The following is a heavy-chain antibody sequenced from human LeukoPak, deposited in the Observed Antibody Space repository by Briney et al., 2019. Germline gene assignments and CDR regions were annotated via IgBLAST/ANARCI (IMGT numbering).Heavy chain of an antibody. J-gene: IGHJ4*02. V-gene: IGHV1-24*01. CDR2: FDPGSGEI. D-gene: IGHD3-9*01. CDR3: ATGTHYDLLPF. Sequence: GASVKVSRTVSGYSLTELSTHWVRQAPGKGREWMGGFDPGSGEIIYEQKFQDRVTMTEDTSTDTAYMELSSLRSEDTALYYCATGTHYDLLPFWGQGTLVTVSS. CDR1: GYSLTELS.